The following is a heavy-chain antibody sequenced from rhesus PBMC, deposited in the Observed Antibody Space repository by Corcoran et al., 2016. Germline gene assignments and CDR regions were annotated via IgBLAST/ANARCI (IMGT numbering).Heavy chain of an antibody. V-gene: IGHV4-169*01. CDR1: GGSISSRY. D-gene: IGHD3-22*01. Sequence: QLQLQESGPGLVKPSETLSVTCAVPGGSISSRYWSWFRQAPGKGRGWIGYIYGSGSSTNYNPSLKSRVTLSVDTSKNQLSLKLSSVTAADTAVYYCARVERGYWSDYSYYFDYWGQGVLVTVSS. J-gene: IGHJ4*01. CDR2: IYGSGSST. CDR3: ARVERGYWSDYSYYFDY.